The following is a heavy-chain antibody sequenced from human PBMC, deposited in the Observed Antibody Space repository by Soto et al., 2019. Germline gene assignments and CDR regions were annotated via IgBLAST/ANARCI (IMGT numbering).Heavy chain of an antibody. D-gene: IGHD1-7*01. CDR3: AKDRVGGTFYTPLGF. V-gene: IGHV3-30*18. CDR2: ITYDGSNK. J-gene: IGHJ4*02. CDR1: GFNFDNYG. Sequence: GGSLRLSCQASGFNFDNYGMHWVRQAPGKGLEWVAVITYDGSNKYYADSVKGRFTISRDNSKNTLSLHLNTLKPEDTAVYHCAKDRVGGTFYTPLGFWGQGTLVTSPQ.